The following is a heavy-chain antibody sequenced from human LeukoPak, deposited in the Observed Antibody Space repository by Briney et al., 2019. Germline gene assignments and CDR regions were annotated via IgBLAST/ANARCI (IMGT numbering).Heavy chain of an antibody. V-gene: IGHV4-34*01. D-gene: IGHD3-10*01. Sequence: PSETLSLTCAVSGGSFSGYYWSWIRQPPGKGLEWVGEVNHSGSSTYNPSLKSRVTISVDTSKNQFSLNLTSVTAADTAVYYCARHGSGSVAAPKYWGQGALVTVSS. CDR1: GGSFSGYY. J-gene: IGHJ4*02. CDR2: VNHSGSS. CDR3: ARHGSGSVAAPKY.